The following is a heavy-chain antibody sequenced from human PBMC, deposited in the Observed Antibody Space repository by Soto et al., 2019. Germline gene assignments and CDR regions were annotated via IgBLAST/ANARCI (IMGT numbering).Heavy chain of an antibody. D-gene: IGHD2-21*02. Sequence: GGSLRLSCAASGFTFSSYAMHWVRQAPGKGLEWVAVISYDGSNKYYADSVKGRFTISRDNSKNTLYLQMNSLRAEDTAVYYCAREGCYGGDNYFDYWGQGTLVTVSS. CDR2: ISYDGSNK. CDR3: AREGCYGGDNYFDY. CDR1: GFTFSSYA. J-gene: IGHJ4*02. V-gene: IGHV3-30*04.